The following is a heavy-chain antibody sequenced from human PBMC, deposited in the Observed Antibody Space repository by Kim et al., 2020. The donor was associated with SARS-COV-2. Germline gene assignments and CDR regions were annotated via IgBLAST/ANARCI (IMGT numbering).Heavy chain of an antibody. CDR2: IKSKTDGGTT. CDR3: TTGDDSSGFGY. V-gene: IGHV3-15*01. D-gene: IGHD3-22*01. Sequence: GGSLRLSCAASGFTFSNAWISWVRQAPGKGLEWVGRIKSKTDGGTTDYAAPVKGRFTISRDDSKNTLYLQMNSLKTEDTAVYYCTTGDDSSGFGYWGQGTLVTVSS. CDR1: GFTFSNAW. J-gene: IGHJ4*02.